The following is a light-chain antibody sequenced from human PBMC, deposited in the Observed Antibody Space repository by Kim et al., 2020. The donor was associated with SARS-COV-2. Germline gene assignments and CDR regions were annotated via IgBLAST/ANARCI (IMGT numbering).Light chain of an antibody. Sequence: LSLVQGERATLSCRASQSVSSSYLAWYQQKPGQAPRLLIYGASSRATGIPDRFSGSGSGTDFTLTISRLEPEDFAVYYCQQYGRAFGQGTKVDIK. V-gene: IGKV3-20*01. CDR2: GAS. CDR1: QSVSSSY. CDR3: QQYGRA. J-gene: IGKJ1*01.